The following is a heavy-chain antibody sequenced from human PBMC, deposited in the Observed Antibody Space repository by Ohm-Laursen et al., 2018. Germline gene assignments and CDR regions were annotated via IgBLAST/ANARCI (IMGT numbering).Heavy chain of an antibody. V-gene: IGHV1-8*01. J-gene: IGHJ4*02. CDR2: MNPNSGNT. CDR3: ARGYDSSGYYNDY. D-gene: IGHD3-22*01. CDR1: GYTFTSYD. Sequence: ASVKASCKASGYTFTSYDINWVRQATGQGLEWMGWMNPNSGNTGYAQKFQGRVTMTRNTSISTAYMELSSLRSEDTAVYYCARGYDSSGYYNDYWGQGTLVTVSS.